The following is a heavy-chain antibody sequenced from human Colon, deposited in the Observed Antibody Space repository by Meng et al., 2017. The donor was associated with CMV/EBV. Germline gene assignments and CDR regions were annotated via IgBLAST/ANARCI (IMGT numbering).Heavy chain of an antibody. J-gene: IGHJ4*02. D-gene: IGHD6-19*01. CDR1: GDAISSRSSY. CDR3: AGGRVAGAFDS. CDR2: IYPSGTT. V-gene: IGHV4-39*07. Sequence: CTVSGDAISSRSSYWGWIRQTPGKGLEWIGSIYPSGTTYYSPSLTSRITITLDTSKRQLSLKLTSLTVAETAVYYCAGGRVAGAFDSWGQGSLVTVSS.